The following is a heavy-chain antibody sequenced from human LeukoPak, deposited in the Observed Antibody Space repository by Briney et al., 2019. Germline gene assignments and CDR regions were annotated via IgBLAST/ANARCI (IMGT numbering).Heavy chain of an antibody. V-gene: IGHV3-21*01. CDR1: GFTFSSYS. CDR2: ISSSSSYI. Sequence: GGSLRLSCAASGFTFSSYSMNWVRQAPGKGLEWVSSISSSSSYIYYADSVKGRFTISRDNAKNSLYLQMNSLRAEDTAVYYCARAARVGAAYYFDHWGQGTLVTVSS. D-gene: IGHD1-26*01. J-gene: IGHJ4*02. CDR3: ARAARVGAAYYFDH.